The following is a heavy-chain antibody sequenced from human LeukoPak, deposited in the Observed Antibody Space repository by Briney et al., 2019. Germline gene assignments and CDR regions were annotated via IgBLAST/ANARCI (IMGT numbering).Heavy chain of an antibody. CDR3: ARGVVPAATYYYYYYMDV. D-gene: IGHD2-2*01. J-gene: IGHJ6*03. CDR2: MNPNSGNT. Sequence: GASVKVSCKASGYTLTSYDINWVRQATGQGLEWMGWMNPNSGNTGYAQKFQGRVTITRNTSISTAYMELSSLRSEDTAVYYCARGVVPAATYYYYYYMDVWGKGTTVTVSS. V-gene: IGHV1-8*03. CDR1: GYTLTSYD.